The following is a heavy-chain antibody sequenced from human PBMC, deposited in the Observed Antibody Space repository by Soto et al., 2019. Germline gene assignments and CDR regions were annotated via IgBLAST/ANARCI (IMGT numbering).Heavy chain of an antibody. CDR2: ISGSGGST. J-gene: IGHJ5*02. D-gene: IGHD6-13*01. V-gene: IGHV3-23*01. Sequence: GGSLRLSCAASGFTFSSYAMSWVRQAPGKGLEWVSAISGSGGSTYYADSVKGRFTISRDNSKNTLYLQMNSLRAEDTAVYYCARSPGYTSRRYLAASWGQGALVTVSS. CDR3: ARSPGYTSRRYLAAS. CDR1: GFTFSSYA.